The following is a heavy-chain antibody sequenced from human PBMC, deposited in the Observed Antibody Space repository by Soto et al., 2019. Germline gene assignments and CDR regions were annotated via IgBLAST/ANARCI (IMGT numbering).Heavy chain of an antibody. Sequence: PSWTLYLTCTVSSGSVSSGSYYWSWIRQPPGKGLEWIGYIYSSGSTNYNPSLKSRVTISVDTSKNQFSLKLSSVTAADTAVYYCARYCSSTSCLFDYWGQGTLVTGSS. V-gene: IGHV4-61*01. CDR1: SGSVSSGSYY. D-gene: IGHD2-2*01. J-gene: IGHJ4*02. CDR3: ARYCSSTSCLFDY. CDR2: IYSSGST.